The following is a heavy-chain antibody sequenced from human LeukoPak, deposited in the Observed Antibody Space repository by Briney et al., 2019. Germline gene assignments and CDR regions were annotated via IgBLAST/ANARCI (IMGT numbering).Heavy chain of an antibody. CDR2: ISYDGSNK. Sequence: PPGGSLRLSCAASGFTFSSHAMPWVRQAPGKGLEWVAVISYDGSNKYYADSVKGRFTISRDNSKNTLYLQMNSLRSDDTAVYYCARDPIVPMPDYFDSWGQGTLVAVSS. D-gene: IGHD2-2*01. J-gene: IGHJ4*02. CDR1: GFTFSSHA. CDR3: ARDPIVPMPDYFDS. V-gene: IGHV3-30-3*01.